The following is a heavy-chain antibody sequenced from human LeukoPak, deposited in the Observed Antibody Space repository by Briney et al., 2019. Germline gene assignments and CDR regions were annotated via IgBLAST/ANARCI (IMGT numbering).Heavy chain of an antibody. D-gene: IGHD2-2*01. CDR1: GGSIISSSYY. J-gene: IGHJ3*02. CDR3: ARRPIVVVPAAKGRGFDI. Sequence: SETLSLTCTVSGGSIISSSYYWGWIRQPPGKGLEWIGSIYYTGITYYNPSLKSRVTISVDTSKNQFSLKLSSVTAADTAVYYCARRPIVVVPAAKGRGFDIWGQGTMVTVSS. V-gene: IGHV4-39*07. CDR2: IYYTGIT.